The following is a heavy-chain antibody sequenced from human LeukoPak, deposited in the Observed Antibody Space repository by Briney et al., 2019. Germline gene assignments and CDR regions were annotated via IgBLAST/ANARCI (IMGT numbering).Heavy chain of an antibody. CDR1: GYTFTSYD. V-gene: IGHV1-8*01. D-gene: IGHD3-10*01. Sequence: PSASVKVSCKASGYTFTSYDINWVRQAPGQGLEWMGWMNPNSGNTGYAQKFQGRVTMTRNTSISTAYMELSSLRSEDTAVYYCARGSRITMVRGVIYYYYYMDVWGKGTTVTVSS. CDR3: ARGSRITMVRGVIYYYYYMDV. J-gene: IGHJ6*03. CDR2: MNPNSGNT.